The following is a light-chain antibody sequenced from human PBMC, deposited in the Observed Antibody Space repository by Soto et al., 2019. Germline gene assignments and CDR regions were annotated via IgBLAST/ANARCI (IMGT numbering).Light chain of an antibody. CDR3: QQSYSASPIT. V-gene: IGKV1-39*01. CDR1: QSISNY. Sequence: DIQMTQSPSSLSASVGDRVTITCRASQSISNYLNWFQQKPGKAPKLLIYAASSLQRGGPSRFSGSGSGTDFTLTISSLQPEDFATYYCQQSYSASPITFGQGTRLEIK. J-gene: IGKJ5*01. CDR2: AAS.